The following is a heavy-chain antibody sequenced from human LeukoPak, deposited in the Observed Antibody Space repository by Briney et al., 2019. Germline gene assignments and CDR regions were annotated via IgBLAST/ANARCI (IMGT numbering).Heavy chain of an antibody. CDR1: KFTFSNYG. J-gene: IGHJ3*02. D-gene: IGHD3-22*01. CDR3: AKVFDSSTYGAFDI. V-gene: IGHV3-23*01. Sequence: GGTLRLSCAASKFTFSNYGMSWVRQAPGKGLEWVSLISASGGLTYYADSVKGRFTISRDNSKNTLYLQMNSLRAEDTAVYYCAKVFDSSTYGAFDIWGQGTMVTVSS. CDR2: ISASGGLT.